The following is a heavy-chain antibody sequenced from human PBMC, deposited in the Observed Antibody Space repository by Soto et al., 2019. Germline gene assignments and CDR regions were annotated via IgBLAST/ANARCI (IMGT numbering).Heavy chain of an antibody. D-gene: IGHD3-3*01. CDR2: INSDGSST. CDR1: GFTFSSYW. CDR3: ARGPYYDLWTPGCFDP. V-gene: IGHV3-74*01. J-gene: IGHJ5*02. Sequence: GGSLRLSCAASGFTFSSYWMHWVRQAPGKGLVWVSRINSDGSSTSYADSVKGRFTISRDNAKNTLYLQMNSLRAEDTAVYYCARGPYYDLWTPGCFDPRDQGTLVTVSS.